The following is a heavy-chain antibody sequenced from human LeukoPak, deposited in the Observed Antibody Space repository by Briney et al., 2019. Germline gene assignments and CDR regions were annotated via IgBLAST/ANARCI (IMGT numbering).Heavy chain of an antibody. J-gene: IGHJ3*02. CDR1: GFTFSTYW. CDR2: IKQDGSEK. V-gene: IGHV3-7*01. Sequence: GGSLRLSCAASGFTFSTYWMSWVSQAPGKGLEWVANIKQDGSEKYYVDSVKGRFTVSRDNAKKSLYLQMSSLRAEDTAVYYCARNQWLDFDAFDIWGQGTMVTVSS. CDR3: ARNQWLDFDAFDI. D-gene: IGHD6-19*01.